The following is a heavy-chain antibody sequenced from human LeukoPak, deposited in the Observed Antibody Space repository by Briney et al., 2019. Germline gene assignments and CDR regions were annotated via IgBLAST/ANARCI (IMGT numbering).Heavy chain of an antibody. CDR2: INSDGSST. D-gene: IGHD3-10*01. V-gene: IGHV3-74*01. Sequence: PGGSLRLSCAVSGFTFSSYWMHWVRQAPGKGLVWVSRINSDGSSTSYADSVKGRFTISRDNAKNTLYLQMNSLRAEDTAVYYCAREDYGSGSLDYWGQGTLVTVSS. CDR3: AREDYGSGSLDY. J-gene: IGHJ4*02. CDR1: GFTFSSYW.